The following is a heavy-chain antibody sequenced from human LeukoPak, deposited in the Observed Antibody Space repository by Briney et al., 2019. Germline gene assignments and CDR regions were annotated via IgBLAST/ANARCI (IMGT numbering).Heavy chain of an antibody. CDR3: ATGSIPRYSYGPDDYFDY. CDR2: FDPEDGET. D-gene: IGHD5-18*01. V-gene: IGHV1-24*01. J-gene: IGHJ4*02. Sequence: WASVKVSCKVSGYTLTELSMHWVRQAPGKGLEWMGGFDPEDGETIYAQKFQGRVTMTEDTSTYTAYMELSSLRSEDTAVYYCATGSIPRYSYGPDDYFDYWGQGTLVTVSS. CDR1: GYTLTELS.